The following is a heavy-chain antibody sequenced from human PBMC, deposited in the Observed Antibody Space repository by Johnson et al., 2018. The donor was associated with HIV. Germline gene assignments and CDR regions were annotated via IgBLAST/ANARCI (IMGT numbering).Heavy chain of an antibody. CDR2: INWQGGTP. Sequence: VQLVESGGGLVQPGGSLRLSCGASAFTFSSNDMNWVRQAPGKGLEWVSGINWQGGTPGFADSVKGRFTISRDNAKNSLYLQMNSLSADDTALYYCARATYFYDPRGYLTRPRAFDVWGQGTMVTVSS. CDR3: ARATYFYDPRGYLTRPRAFDV. V-gene: IGHV3-20*04. CDR1: AFTFSSND. D-gene: IGHD3-22*01. J-gene: IGHJ3*01.